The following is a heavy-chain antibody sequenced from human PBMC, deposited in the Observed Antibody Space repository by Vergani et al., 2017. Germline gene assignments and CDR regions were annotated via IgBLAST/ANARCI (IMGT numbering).Heavy chain of an antibody. V-gene: IGHV4-30-4*01. Sequence: QVQLQESGPGLVKPSQTLSLTCTVPGGSISSGDYYWSWIRPPPGKGLEWIGEINHSGSTNYNPSLKSRVTISVDTSKNQFSLELSSVTAADTAVYYCARGGVTWWLRPEDFEYWGQGTLVTVSS. J-gene: IGHJ4*02. CDR1: GGSISSGDYY. D-gene: IGHD5-12*01. CDR3: ARGGVTWWLRPEDFEY. CDR2: INHSGST.